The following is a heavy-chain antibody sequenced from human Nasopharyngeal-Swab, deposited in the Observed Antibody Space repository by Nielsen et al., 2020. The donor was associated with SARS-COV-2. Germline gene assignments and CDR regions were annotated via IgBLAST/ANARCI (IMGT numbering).Heavy chain of an antibody. Sequence: GESLKISCAASGFTFSSYAMHWVRQAPGKGLEWMAVTSYDGSNKDYADSVKGRFTISRDNSKNTLYLQMNSLRPEDTALYYCAFPGSWFAPHAFDLWGQGTLVSVSS. CDR2: TSYDGSNK. D-gene: IGHD3-10*01. CDR3: AFPGSWFAPHAFDL. V-gene: IGHV3-30*04. CDR1: GFTFSSYA. J-gene: IGHJ3*01.